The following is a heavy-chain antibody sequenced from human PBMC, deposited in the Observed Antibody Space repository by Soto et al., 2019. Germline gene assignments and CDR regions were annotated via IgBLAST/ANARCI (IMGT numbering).Heavy chain of an antibody. CDR2: IYSSGST. CDR1: GGSISSSY. Sequence: SETLSLTCTVSGGSISSSYWSWIRQPPGKGLEWIGYIYSSGSTKYNPSLKSRVTISVDTSKSQFSLKLSSVTAADTAVYYCVRVKIGSGWNVPDYWGQGTLVTVS. V-gene: IGHV4-59*01. J-gene: IGHJ4*02. CDR3: VRVKIGSGWNVPDY. D-gene: IGHD6-19*01.